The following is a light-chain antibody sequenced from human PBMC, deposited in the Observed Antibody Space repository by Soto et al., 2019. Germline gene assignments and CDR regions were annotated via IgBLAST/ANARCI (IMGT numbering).Light chain of an antibody. CDR3: MQALHTPRT. Sequence: DIVMTQSPLSLPVTPGEPASISCRSSQSLLHSNGYNYLDWYLQKPGQSPQLLIYLGSNRASGVPDRFSGSGSGTDFTLKISRVEADDVGVYYCMQALHTPRTFGQGTKVEIK. V-gene: IGKV2-28*01. CDR2: LGS. J-gene: IGKJ1*01. CDR1: QSLLHSNGYNY.